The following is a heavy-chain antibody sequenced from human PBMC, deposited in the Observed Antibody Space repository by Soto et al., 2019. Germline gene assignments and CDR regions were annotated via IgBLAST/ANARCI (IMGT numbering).Heavy chain of an antibody. V-gene: IGHV4-59*06. Sequence: SETLSLTCTVSGGSISSYYWSWIRQPPGKGLEWIGYIYYSGSTYYNPSLKSRVTISVDTSKNQFSLKLSSVTAADTAVYYCARATVTYWFDPWGQGTLVTVSS. D-gene: IGHD4-17*01. CDR3: ARATVTYWFDP. CDR2: IYYSGST. CDR1: GGSISSYY. J-gene: IGHJ5*02.